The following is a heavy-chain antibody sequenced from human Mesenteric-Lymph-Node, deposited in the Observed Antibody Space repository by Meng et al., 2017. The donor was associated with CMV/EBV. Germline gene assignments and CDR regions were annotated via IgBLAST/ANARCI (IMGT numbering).Heavy chain of an antibody. CDR1: GFAFSSYS. V-gene: IGHV3-23*01. CDR3: AKSISQWEPNPFDI. D-gene: IGHD1-26*01. CDR2: ISGSGTTT. J-gene: IGHJ3*02. Sequence: GESLKISCAVSGFAFSSYSMNWVRQAPGKGLEWVSAISGSGTTTYYADSVKGRFTISRDSSKNTLFLQMNSLRAEDTAVYYCAKSISQWEPNPFDIWGQGTLVTVSS.